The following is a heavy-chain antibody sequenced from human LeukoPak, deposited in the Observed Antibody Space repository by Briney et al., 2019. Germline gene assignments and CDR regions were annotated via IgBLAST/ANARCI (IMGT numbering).Heavy chain of an antibody. CDR3: ARIAGTRWGVDY. Sequence: SGPTLLNPTQTLTLTCTFSGFSLSTSGMCVSWIRQPPGKALEWLARVDWDDDKYYSTSLKTRLTISKDTSKNQVALTMTNMDPVDTATYYCARIAGTRWGVDYWGQGTLVTVSS. CDR1: GFSLSTSGMC. D-gene: IGHD1-7*01. CDR2: VDWDDDK. V-gene: IGHV2-70*11. J-gene: IGHJ4*02.